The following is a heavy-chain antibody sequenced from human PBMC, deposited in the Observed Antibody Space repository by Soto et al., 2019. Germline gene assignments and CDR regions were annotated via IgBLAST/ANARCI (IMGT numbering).Heavy chain of an antibody. D-gene: IGHD1-26*01. Sequence: LSLTCTVTGDSISSRSYYWGWIRQPPGKGLEWIGYIYESGRTYYKPSLKSRASISMDKSRNQFSVRLTSVTAADTAVYFCARGDRYSGSFSDYFDPWGQGTLVTVSS. CDR1: GDSISSRSYY. V-gene: IGHV4-61*05. CDR2: IYESGRT. CDR3: ARGDRYSGSFSDYFDP. J-gene: IGHJ5*02.